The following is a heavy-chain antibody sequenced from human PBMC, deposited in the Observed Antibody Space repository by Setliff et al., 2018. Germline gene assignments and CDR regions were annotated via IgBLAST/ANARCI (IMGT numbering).Heavy chain of an antibody. V-gene: IGHV3-33*08. Sequence: GSLRLSCAASGFTFSNYGMHWVRQAPGKGLEWVALIWNDGSSKFYGDSVKGRFTISRDNSKNTLYLQMDSLRAEDTAVYYCARNWVTAQHYYYGMDVWGQGTTVTVSS. CDR1: GFTFSNYG. CDR3: ARNWVTAQHYYYGMDV. D-gene: IGHD2-21*02. CDR2: IWNDGSSK. J-gene: IGHJ6*02.